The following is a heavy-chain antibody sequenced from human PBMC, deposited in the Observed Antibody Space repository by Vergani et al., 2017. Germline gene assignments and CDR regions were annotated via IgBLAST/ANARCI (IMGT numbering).Heavy chain of an antibody. CDR3: ARYSGSYLSYFDY. D-gene: IGHD1-26*01. J-gene: IGHJ4*02. V-gene: IGHV4-31*11. CDR2: IYYSGST. CDR1: GGSISSGGYY. Sequence: QVQLQQWGAGLLKPSETLSLTCAVYGGSISSGGYYWSWIRQHPGKGLEWIGYIYYSGSTYYNPSLKSRVTISVDTSKNQFSLKLSSVTAADTAVYYCARYSGSYLSYFDYWGQGTLVTVSS.